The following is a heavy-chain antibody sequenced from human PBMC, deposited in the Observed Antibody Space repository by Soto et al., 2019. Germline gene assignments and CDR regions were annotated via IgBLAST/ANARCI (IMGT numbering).Heavy chain of an antibody. CDR2: ISSSGSTI. CDR3: ARDRSVRYFDWLSTYYYYYYGMDV. CDR1: GFTFSDYY. J-gene: IGHJ6*02. V-gene: IGHV3-11*01. Sequence: GGSLRLSCAASGFTFSDYYMSWIRQAPGKGLEWVSYISSSGSTIYYADSVKGRFTISRDNAKNSLYLQMNSLRAEDTAVYYCARDRSVRYFDWLSTYYYYYYGMDVWGQGTTVTVSS. D-gene: IGHD3-9*01.